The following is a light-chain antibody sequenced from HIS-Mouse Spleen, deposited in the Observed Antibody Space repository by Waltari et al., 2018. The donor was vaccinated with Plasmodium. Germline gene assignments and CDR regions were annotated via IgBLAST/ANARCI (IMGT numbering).Light chain of an antibody. J-gene: IGKJ5*01. Sequence: AIQFTQSPSSLSASVGDRVNIPCRASQGISSALAWYQQKPGKAPKLLIYDASSLESGVPSRFSGSGSGTDFTLTISSLQPEDFATYYCQQFNNYPSITFGQGTRLEIK. CDR2: DAS. V-gene: IGKV1D-13*01. CDR1: QGISSA. CDR3: QQFNNYPSIT.